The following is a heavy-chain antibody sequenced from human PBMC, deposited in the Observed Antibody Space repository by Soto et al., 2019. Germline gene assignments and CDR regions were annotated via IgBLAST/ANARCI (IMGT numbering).Heavy chain of an antibody. J-gene: IGHJ4*02. CDR2: INESGST. Sequence: QVQLQQWGAGLVKPSETLSHSCAVYGQSFSGHSWAWIRQPPGKGLEWIGEINESGSTYYNPSLKSQFTISTDTSKNQFSLKLSSVSAADTAAYFCARGSGIVALPGELEDVNYDYWGQGTLVNVSS. D-gene: IGHD1-1*01. CDR1: GQSFSGHS. V-gene: IGHV4-34*01. CDR3: ARGSGIVALPGELEDVNYDY.